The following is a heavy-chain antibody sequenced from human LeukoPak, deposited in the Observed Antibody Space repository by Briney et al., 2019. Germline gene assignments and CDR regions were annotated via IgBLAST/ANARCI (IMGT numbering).Heavy chain of an antibody. CDR1: GGTFSSYA. D-gene: IGHD5-24*01. Sequence: SVKVSCKASGGTFSSYAISWVRQAPGQGLEWMGRIIPIFGIANYAQKFQGRVTITADKSTSTAYMELSSLRSEDTAVYYCARGEMATPFDYWGRGTLVTVSS. J-gene: IGHJ4*02. CDR3: ARGEMATPFDY. V-gene: IGHV1-69*04. CDR2: IIPIFGIA.